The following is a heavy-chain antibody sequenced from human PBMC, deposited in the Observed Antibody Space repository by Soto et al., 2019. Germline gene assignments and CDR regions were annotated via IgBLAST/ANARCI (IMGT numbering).Heavy chain of an antibody. D-gene: IGHD4-17*01. CDR2: ISYDGSNK. J-gene: IGHJ6*01. Sequence: LXLSFAASGFTFSSYAMHWVRQAPGKLLEWVAVISYDGSNKYYADSVKGRFTIPRDNSKNTLYLQMNSLRAEDTAVYYCARDDYGAYLVLDSYGMDGLGQGTTVTVSS. CDR1: GFTFSSYA. CDR3: ARDDYGAYLVLDSYGMDG. V-gene: IGHV3-30-3*01.